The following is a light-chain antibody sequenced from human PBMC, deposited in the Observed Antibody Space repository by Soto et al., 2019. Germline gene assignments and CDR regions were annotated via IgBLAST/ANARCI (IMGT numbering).Light chain of an antibody. CDR2: DAY. CDR1: QSVDRY. V-gene: IGKV3-11*01. Sequence: EVVLTQSPDTLSLSPGETATLSCRASQSVDRYVAWYQQKVGQAPRLLIYDAYTRATGVGARFTGSGSATDLQLTLTRPGAGGFGVYYWQARCKWPSTFGPGTKVEMK. J-gene: IGKJ2*02. CDR3: QARCKWPST.